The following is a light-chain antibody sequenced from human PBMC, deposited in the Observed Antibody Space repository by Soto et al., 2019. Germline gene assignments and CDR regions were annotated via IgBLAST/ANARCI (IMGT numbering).Light chain of an antibody. Sequence: DIPMTQSPSALSASVGDNVTITCRASQSISGWLAWYQQRPGKAPKLLIYAASSLQSGVPSRFSGSGSETEFTLSISSLQPEDFATYFCQQIYSAPLTFGGGTKVEIK. J-gene: IGKJ4*01. CDR2: AAS. V-gene: IGKV1-39*01. CDR1: QSISGW. CDR3: QQIYSAPLT.